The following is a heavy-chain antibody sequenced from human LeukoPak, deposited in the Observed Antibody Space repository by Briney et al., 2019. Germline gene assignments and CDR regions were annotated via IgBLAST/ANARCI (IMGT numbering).Heavy chain of an antibody. D-gene: IGHD6-19*01. V-gene: IGHV3-15*01. Sequence: GGSLRLSCAASGFTFSNAWMSWVRQAPGKGLEWVGRIKSKTDGGTTDYAAPVKGRFTISRDDSKNTLYLQMSSLKTEDTAVYYCTTDRWSIAVAGIDYWGQGTLVTVSS. CDR1: GFTFSNAW. CDR3: TTDRWSIAVAGIDY. J-gene: IGHJ4*02. CDR2: IKSKTDGGTT.